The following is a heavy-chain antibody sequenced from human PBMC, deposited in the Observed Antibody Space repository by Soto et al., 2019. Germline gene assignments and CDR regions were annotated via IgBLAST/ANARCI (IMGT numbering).Heavy chain of an antibody. V-gene: IGHV3-23*01. D-gene: IGHD3-22*01. CDR1: GFTLSTYA. J-gene: IGHJ6*02. CDR2: ISGSGDYT. CDR3: ARGGYQWQYGMDV. Sequence: GGSLTLSCAASGFTLSTYAMTWVRQAHGKGLEWVSAISGSGDYTYYADSVKGRFIISRDNFKSTLYLQMNSLRAEDTAVYYCARGGYQWQYGMDVWGQGTTVTVSS.